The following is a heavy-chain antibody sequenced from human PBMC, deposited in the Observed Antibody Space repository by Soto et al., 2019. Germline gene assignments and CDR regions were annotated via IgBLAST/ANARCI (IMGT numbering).Heavy chain of an antibody. CDR2: IYHSGST. V-gene: IGHV4-30-2*01. CDR3: ARDSGSYYWYLDL. Sequence: PSETLSLTCAVSGGSISSGGYSWSWIRQPPGKGLEWIGYIYHSGSTYYNPSLKSRVTISVDRSKNQFSLKLSSVTAADTAVYYCARDSGSYYWYLDLWGRGTLVTVSS. J-gene: IGHJ2*01. D-gene: IGHD1-26*01. CDR1: GGSISSGGYS.